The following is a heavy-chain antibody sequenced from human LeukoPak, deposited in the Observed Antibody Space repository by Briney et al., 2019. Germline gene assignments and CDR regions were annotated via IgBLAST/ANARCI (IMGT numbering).Heavy chain of an antibody. CDR2: IYDSGNT. CDR3: ARAYSSYYRN. CDR1: GGSISSYY. V-gene: IGHV4-59*08. D-gene: IGHD6-6*01. Sequence: SETLSLTCTVSGGSISSYYWTWIRQPPGKRLEWIGNIYDSGNTSYKPSLKSRVTISIDTSQNQFSLKLSSVTAADTAVYYCARAYSSYYRNWGQGTLVTVSS. J-gene: IGHJ4*02.